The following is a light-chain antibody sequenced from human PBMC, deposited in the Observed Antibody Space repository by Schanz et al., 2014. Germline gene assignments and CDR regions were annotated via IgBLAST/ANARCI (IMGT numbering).Light chain of an antibody. V-gene: IGLV2-14*01. CDR2: DVT. CDR1: SSDVGGYNY. Sequence: QSALTQPASVSGSPGQSITISCTGTSSDVGGYNYVSWYQQHPGKAPKLMIYDVTNRPSGVSNRFSASKSGNTASLTISRLQAEDEADYYCSSYTSTIAPVVFGGGTKLTVL. CDR3: SSYTSTIAPVV. J-gene: IGLJ2*01.